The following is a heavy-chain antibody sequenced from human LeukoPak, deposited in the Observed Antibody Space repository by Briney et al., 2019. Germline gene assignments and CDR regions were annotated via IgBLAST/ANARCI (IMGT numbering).Heavy chain of an antibody. CDR2: ISGSGGST. V-gene: IGHV3-23*01. Sequence: GGSLRLSCAASGFTFSSYGMSWVRQAPGKGLEWVSAISGSGGSTYYADSVKGRFTISRDNSKNTLYLQMNSLRAEDTAVYYCAKGWGGYDSAFDYWGQGALVAVSS. D-gene: IGHD5-12*01. J-gene: IGHJ4*02. CDR1: GFTFSSYG. CDR3: AKGWGGYDSAFDY.